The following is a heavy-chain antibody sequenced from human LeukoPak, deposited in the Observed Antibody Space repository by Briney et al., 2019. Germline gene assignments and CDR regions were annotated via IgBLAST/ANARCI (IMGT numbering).Heavy chain of an antibody. CDR2: IYTSGSI. CDR1: GGAIYNYY. D-gene: IGHD3-22*01. V-gene: IGHV4-4*07. CDR3: ARERKEYDGDGYQLDY. J-gene: IGHJ4*02. Sequence: PSETLSLTCNVSGGAIYNYYWGWIRQSAGKGLEWIGRIYTSGSIDYNPSLNSRVTISVDTSKSQFSLNLKSVTAADTAVYYCARERKEYDGDGYQLDYWGRGTLVTVSS.